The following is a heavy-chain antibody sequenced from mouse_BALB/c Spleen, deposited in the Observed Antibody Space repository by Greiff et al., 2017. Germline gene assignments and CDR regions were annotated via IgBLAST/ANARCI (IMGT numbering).Heavy chain of an antibody. CDR2: IRNKANGYTT. J-gene: IGHJ2*01. D-gene: IGHD2-14*01. CDR3: AREGDRPYYFDY. Sequence: EVKLMESGGGLVQPGGSLRLSCATSGFTFTDYYMSWVRQPPGKALEWLGFIRNKANGYTTEYSASVKGRFTISRDNPKNTLFLQMTSLRSEDTAMYYCAREGDRPYYFDYWGQGTTLTVSS. V-gene: IGHV7-3*02. CDR1: GFTFTDYY.